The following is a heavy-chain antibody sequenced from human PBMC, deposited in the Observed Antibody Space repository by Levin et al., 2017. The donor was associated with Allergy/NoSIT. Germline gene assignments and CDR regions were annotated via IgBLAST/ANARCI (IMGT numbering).Heavy chain of an antibody. V-gene: IGHV4-59*08. J-gene: IGHJ5*02. D-gene: IGHD4-17*01. Sequence: TPSETLSLTCTVSGGSISSYYWSWIRQPPGKGLEWIGYIYYSGSTNYNPSLKSRVTISVDTSKNQFSLKLSSVTAADTAMYYCARHVRYYGDPNLYNWFDPWGQGTLVTVSS. CDR3: ARHVRYYGDPNLYNWFDP. CDR2: IYYSGST. CDR1: GGSISSYY.